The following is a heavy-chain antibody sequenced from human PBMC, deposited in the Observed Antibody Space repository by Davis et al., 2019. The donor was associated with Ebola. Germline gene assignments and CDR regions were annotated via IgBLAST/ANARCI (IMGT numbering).Heavy chain of an antibody. J-gene: IGHJ4*02. CDR1: GYTFTSYF. CDR2: INPSGGGT. V-gene: IGHV1-46*01. D-gene: IGHD4-17*01. Sequence: ASVKVSCKASGYTFTSYFMHWVRQAPGQGLEWMGVINPSGGGTTYAQKFQGRVTITRDTSASTAYMELSSLRSEDTAVYYCARDPPYGDYHFDYWGQGTLVTVSS. CDR3: ARDPPYGDYHFDY.